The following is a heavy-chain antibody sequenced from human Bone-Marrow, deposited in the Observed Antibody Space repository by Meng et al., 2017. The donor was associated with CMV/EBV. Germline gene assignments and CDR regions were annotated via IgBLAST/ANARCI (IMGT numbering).Heavy chain of an antibody. CDR3: ARGRGRLDY. CDR1: GESFSGYY. J-gene: IGHJ4*02. CDR2: MNHRRSA. Sequence: SETLSLTCAAYGESFSGYYWTWIRQSPGKGLEWIEEMNHRRSANYNPSLKSRATISVDKSKSQFSLKLNSLTAEDTAVYYCARGRGRLDYWGQGTLVTVSS. D-gene: IGHD3-10*01. V-gene: IGHV4-34*01.